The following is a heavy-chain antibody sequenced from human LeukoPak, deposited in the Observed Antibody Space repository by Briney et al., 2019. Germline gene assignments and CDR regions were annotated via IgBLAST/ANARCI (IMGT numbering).Heavy chain of an antibody. Sequence: GGSLRLSCVASGFTFSSYAMSWVRQAPGKGLDWVSAITGGGGSTYYADSVKGRFTISRDNSKNALFLEMSSLRAEDTAIYYCAKVGPTLYYYNGSGYRDFDSWGQGTLVTVSS. V-gene: IGHV3-23*01. CDR2: ITGGGGST. J-gene: IGHJ4*02. CDR1: GFTFSSYA. CDR3: AKVGPTLYYYNGSGYRDFDS. D-gene: IGHD3-22*01.